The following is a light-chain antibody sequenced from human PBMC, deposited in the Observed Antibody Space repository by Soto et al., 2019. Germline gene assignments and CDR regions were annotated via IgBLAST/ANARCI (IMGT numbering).Light chain of an antibody. Sequence: IQLTQSPSSLSASVGDRVTITCRARQGISSFLAWYQQKPGEAPKVLIYGASTLQGGVPSRFSCSGSGTDFTLTISSLQPEDFVTYYCQQLNSYTLTFGGGTKVEIK. V-gene: IGKV1-9*01. CDR1: QGISSF. J-gene: IGKJ4*01. CDR2: GAS. CDR3: QQLNSYTLT.